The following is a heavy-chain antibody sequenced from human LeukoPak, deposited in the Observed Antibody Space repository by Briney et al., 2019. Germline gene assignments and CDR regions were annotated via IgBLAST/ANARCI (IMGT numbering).Heavy chain of an antibody. D-gene: IGHD3-22*01. J-gene: IGHJ4*02. CDR3: AREYYYDSSGYASFGY. V-gene: IGHV3-7*01. CDR1: GFTFSYFW. Sequence: PGGSLRLSCAASGFTFSYFWMSWVRQAPGKGLEWVANIKEDGSEKYYVDSVKGRFTISGDNAKNSLYLQMNSLRAEDTAVYYCAREYYYDSSGYASFGYWGQGTLVTVSS. CDR2: IKEDGSEK.